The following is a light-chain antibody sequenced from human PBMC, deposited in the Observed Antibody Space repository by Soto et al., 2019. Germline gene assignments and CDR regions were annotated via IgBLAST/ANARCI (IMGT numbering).Light chain of an antibody. J-gene: IGKJ1*01. CDR3: QQYNDNWT. Sequence: DLQMTQSPSTLSASVGDRVTITCRASQSISSWLAWYQQKPGKAPKLLIYKASTLQSGVPSRFSGSGSGTEFTLAISSLQPDDSATYYCQQYNDNWTFGQGT. CDR1: QSISSW. V-gene: IGKV1-5*03. CDR2: KAS.